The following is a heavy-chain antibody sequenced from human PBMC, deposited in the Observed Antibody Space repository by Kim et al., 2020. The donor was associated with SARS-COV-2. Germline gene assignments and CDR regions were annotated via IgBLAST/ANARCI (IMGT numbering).Heavy chain of an antibody. V-gene: IGHV3-23*01. D-gene: IGHD1-26*01. J-gene: IGHJ4*02. CDR3: AKVGSYLTGTIDY. Sequence: YAASGEGRITTSRDNSKNTLNLQMNSLRAEDTAVYYCAKVGSYLTGTIDYWGQGTLVTVSS.